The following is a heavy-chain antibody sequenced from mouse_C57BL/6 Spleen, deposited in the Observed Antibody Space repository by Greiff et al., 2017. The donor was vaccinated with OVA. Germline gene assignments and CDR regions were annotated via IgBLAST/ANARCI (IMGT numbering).Heavy chain of an antibody. Sequence: EVMLVESGGGLVKPGGSLKLSCAASGFTFSDYGMHWVRQAPEKGLEWVAYISSGSSTIYYADTVQGRFTISRDNAKNTLFLQMTSLRSEDTAMYYCARGAYDGYYGYAMDYWGQGTSGTVSS. CDR1: GFTFSDYG. J-gene: IGHJ4*01. V-gene: IGHV5-17*01. CDR3: ARGAYDGYYGYAMDY. CDR2: ISSGSSTI. D-gene: IGHD2-3*01.